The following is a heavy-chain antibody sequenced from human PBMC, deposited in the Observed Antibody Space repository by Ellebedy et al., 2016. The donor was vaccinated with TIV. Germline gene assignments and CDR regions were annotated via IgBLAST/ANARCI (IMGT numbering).Heavy chain of an antibody. CDR2: TSSDGSNK. J-gene: IGHJ4*02. D-gene: IGHD3-10*01. CDR1: GFTFRSHG. CDR3: ARGGSSGSSDY. V-gene: IGHV3-30*03. Sequence: GGSLRLSXVASGFTFRSHGIYWVRQAPGKGLEWVAVTSSDGSNKYYADSVKGRFTISRDNSKNTLYLQMNSLRTDDMAVYYCARGGSSGSSDYWGQGTLVTVYS.